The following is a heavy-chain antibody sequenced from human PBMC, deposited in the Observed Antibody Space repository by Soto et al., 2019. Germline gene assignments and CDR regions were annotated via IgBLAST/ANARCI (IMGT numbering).Heavy chain of an antibody. Sequence: ASVKVSCKASGGTFSSYAISWVRQAPGQGLEWMGGIIPIFGTANYAQKFQGRVTITADKSTSTAYMELSSLRSEDTAVYYCARDSVLDTTGTFDIWGQGTLVTVSS. V-gene: IGHV1-69*06. CDR2: IIPIFGTA. CDR1: GGTFSSYA. CDR3: ARDSVLDTTGTFDI. D-gene: IGHD1-1*01. J-gene: IGHJ3*02.